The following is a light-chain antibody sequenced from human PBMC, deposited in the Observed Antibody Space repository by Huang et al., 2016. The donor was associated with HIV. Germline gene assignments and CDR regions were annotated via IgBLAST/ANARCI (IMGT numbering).Light chain of an antibody. Sequence: DIVMTQSPLSLPVTPGEPASISCRSSQSLLHSNGFHYWDWYLQKPGQSPQLLICLSSNRASGVPDRFSGSGSVTYFTLKISRVEAEDVGGYYCMQALQTPRTFGQGTRLEIK. CDR1: QSLLHSNGFHY. CDR2: LSS. CDR3: MQALQTPRT. J-gene: IGKJ5*01. V-gene: IGKV2-28*01.